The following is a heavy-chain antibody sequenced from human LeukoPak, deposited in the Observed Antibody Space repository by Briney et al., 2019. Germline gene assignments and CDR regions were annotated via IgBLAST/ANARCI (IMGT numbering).Heavy chain of an antibody. V-gene: IGHV1-18*01. CDR3: ARDRLYNYGYYGMDV. Sequence: ASVNVSCKPSGYTFTNYGISWVRQAPGQGLEWMGWISAYNGNTNYAQKLQGRVTMTTDTSTSTAYMELRSLRSDDTAVYYCARDRLYNYGYYGMDVWGQGTTVTVSS. CDR2: ISAYNGNT. CDR1: GYTFTNYG. J-gene: IGHJ6*01. D-gene: IGHD5-18*01.